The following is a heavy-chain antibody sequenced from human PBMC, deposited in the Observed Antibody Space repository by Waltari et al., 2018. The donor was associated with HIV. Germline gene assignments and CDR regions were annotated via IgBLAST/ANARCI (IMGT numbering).Heavy chain of an antibody. J-gene: IGHJ5*02. CDR3: ARDFYGSGIGLSRGRRYFDP. D-gene: IGHD3-10*01. CDR1: GGSFSTSY. V-gene: IGHV4-59*01. Sequence: QVQLQESGPGLVKPSETLSLTCTVSGGSFSTSYWSWLRQPPGKGLEWMGYIYYNGGTKYNPSLKNRVTMTIDTSKTQFSLELSSVTTADTAIYYCARDFYGSGIGLSRGRRYFDPWGQGALVTVSS. CDR2: IYYNGGT.